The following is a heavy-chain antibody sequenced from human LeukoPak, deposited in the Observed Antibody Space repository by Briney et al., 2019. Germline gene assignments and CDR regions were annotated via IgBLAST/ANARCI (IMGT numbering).Heavy chain of an antibody. CDR1: GGSISSSSYY. V-gene: IGHV4-39*07. D-gene: IGHD5-12*01. CDR3: AREEWLRGPDY. J-gene: IGHJ4*02. Sequence: SETLSLTCTVSGGSISSSSYYWGWIRQPPGKGLEWIGSIYHSGSTYYNPSLKSRVTISVDTSKNQFSLKLSSVTAADTAVYYCAREEWLRGPDYWGQGTLVTVSS. CDR2: IYHSGST.